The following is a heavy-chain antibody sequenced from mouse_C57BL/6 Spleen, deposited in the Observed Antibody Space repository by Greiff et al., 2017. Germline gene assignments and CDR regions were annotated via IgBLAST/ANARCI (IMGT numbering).Heavy chain of an antibody. J-gene: IGHJ3*01. Sequence: QVQLKESGPGLVAPSQSLSITCTVSGFSLTSYGVHWVRQPPGKGLEWLVVIWSDGSTTYNSALNSRLIISKDNSKSQVFLKMSSLQTDDTAMYYCARHGGYYGFAYWGQGTLVTVSA. D-gene: IGHD2-1*01. CDR1: GFSLTSYG. CDR2: IWSDGST. V-gene: IGHV2-6-1*01. CDR3: ARHGGYYGFAY.